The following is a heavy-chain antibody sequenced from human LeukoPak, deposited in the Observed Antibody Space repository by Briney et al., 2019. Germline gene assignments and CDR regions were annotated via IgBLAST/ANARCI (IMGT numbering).Heavy chain of an antibody. V-gene: IGHV4-34*01. CDR3: ARLGRATTVVTYLFDY. D-gene: IGHD4-23*01. CDR2: INHSGST. Sequence: SETLSLTCAVYGGSFSGYYWSWIRQPPGKGLEWIGEINHSGSTNYNPSLKSRVTISVDTSKNQFSLKLSSVTAADTAVYYCARLGRATTVVTYLFDYWGQGTLVTVSS. CDR1: GGSFSGYY. J-gene: IGHJ4*02.